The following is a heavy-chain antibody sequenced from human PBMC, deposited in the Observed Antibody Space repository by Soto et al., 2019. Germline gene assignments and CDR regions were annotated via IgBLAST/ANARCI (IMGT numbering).Heavy chain of an antibody. D-gene: IGHD6-13*01. Sequence: QVQLQESGPRLVKPSETLSLTCTVSGGSMIAYYWNWMRQPPGKGLQWIGYTYYSGSTTYNPSLKSRVTISEDSSKNPFSLKLDSVTPADTAVYYCARVRGTAGKRYFDYWGPGTLVTVSS. CDR3: ARVRGTAGKRYFDY. CDR2: TYYSGST. V-gene: IGHV4-59*01. J-gene: IGHJ4*02. CDR1: GGSMIAYY.